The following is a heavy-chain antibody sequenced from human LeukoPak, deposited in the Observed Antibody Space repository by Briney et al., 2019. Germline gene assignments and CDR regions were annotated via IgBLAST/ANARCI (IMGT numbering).Heavy chain of an antibody. CDR2: INHSGST. CDR1: GGSFSGYY. D-gene: IGHD3-22*01. J-gene: IGHJ4*02. CDR3: ARAKNYYDSSGYSLFVDY. Sequence: PSETLSLTCAVYGGSFSGYYWSWIRQPPGEGLEWIGEINHSGSTNYNPSLKSRVTISVDTSKNQFSLKLSSVTAADTAVYYCARAKNYYDSSGYSLFVDYWGQGTLVTVSS. V-gene: IGHV4-34*01.